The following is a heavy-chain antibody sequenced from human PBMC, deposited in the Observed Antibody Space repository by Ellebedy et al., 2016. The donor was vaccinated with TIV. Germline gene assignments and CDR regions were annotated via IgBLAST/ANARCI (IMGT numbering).Heavy chain of an antibody. Sequence: AASVTVSCKTSEYTFTMYNVHWMRQAPGQGLEWMGRINPSGGSTSYAQKFQGRVTMTGDTSTGTVYMELRGLRSEDTAVYYCAREVEGAYFFDSWGQGTLVTVSS. D-gene: IGHD1-26*01. J-gene: IGHJ4*02. CDR3: AREVEGAYFFDS. CDR1: EYTFTMYN. CDR2: INPSGGST. V-gene: IGHV1-46*01.